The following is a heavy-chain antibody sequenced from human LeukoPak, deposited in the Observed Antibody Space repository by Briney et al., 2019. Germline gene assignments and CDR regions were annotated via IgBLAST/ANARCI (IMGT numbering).Heavy chain of an antibody. V-gene: IGHV3-48*01. CDR3: ARMAAAGYFDY. J-gene: IGHJ4*02. CDR1: GFTFSTYN. Sequence: GGALRLSCAASGFTFSTYNMNRVRQAPGKGGEGVFYLNYSSSNIYYADSVKGRFTISSDYATNSLYLQMNSLRAEDTAVYYRARMAAAGYFDYWGQGTLVTVSS. D-gene: IGHD6-13*01. CDR2: LNYSSSNI.